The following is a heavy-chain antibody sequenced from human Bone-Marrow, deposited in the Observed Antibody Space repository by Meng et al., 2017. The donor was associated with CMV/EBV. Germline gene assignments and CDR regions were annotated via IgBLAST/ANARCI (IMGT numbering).Heavy chain of an antibody. V-gene: IGHV3-21*01. J-gene: IGHJ4*02. CDR2: ISSSSSYI. Sequence: LSLTCAASGFTFSSYSMNWVRQAPGKGLEWVSSISSSSSYIYYADSVKGRFTISRDNAKNSLYLQMNSLRSEDTAVYYCACHYGSGSYYNGPKYWGQGTQVTVSS. CDR1: GFTFSSYS. CDR3: ACHYGSGSYYNGPKY. D-gene: IGHD3-10*01.